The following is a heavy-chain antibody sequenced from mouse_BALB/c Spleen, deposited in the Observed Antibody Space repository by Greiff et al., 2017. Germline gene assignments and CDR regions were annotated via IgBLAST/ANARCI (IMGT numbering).Heavy chain of an antibody. Sequence: QVQLKESGAELARPGASVKLSCKASGYTFTSYWMQWVKQRPGQGLEWIGAIYPGDGDTRYTQKFKGKATLTADKSSSTAYMQLSSLASEDSAVYYCARGDYGYAMDYWGQGTTLTVSS. CDR2: IYPGDGDT. CDR3: ARGDYGYAMDY. D-gene: IGHD1-2*01. J-gene: IGHJ2*01. V-gene: IGHV1-87*01. CDR1: GYTFTSYW.